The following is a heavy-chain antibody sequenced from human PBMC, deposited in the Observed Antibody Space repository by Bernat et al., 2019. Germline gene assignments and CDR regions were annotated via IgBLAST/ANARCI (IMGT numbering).Heavy chain of an antibody. CDR1: GFTFGSNG. J-gene: IGHJ4*02. CDR3: AKVPYGGNSVSYFDY. Sequence: VQLVESGGGVVQPVRSLRLSCAASGFTFGSNGMHWVRQAPGKGLVWVALISYDGSNKYSADSVKGRFTISRDNSKNTMYLQMNSLRVEDTAVYYCAKVPYGGNSVSYFDYWGRGTLVTVSS. CDR2: ISYDGSNK. V-gene: IGHV3-30*18. D-gene: IGHD4-17*01.